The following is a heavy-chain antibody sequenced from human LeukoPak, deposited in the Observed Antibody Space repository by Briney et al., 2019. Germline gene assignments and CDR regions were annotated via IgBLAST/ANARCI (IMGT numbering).Heavy chain of an antibody. D-gene: IGHD6-13*01. V-gene: IGHV1-2*02. CDR2: INPNSGGT. J-gene: IGHJ4*02. CDR3: ARYSSSWYYFDY. Sequence: ASVKVSCKASGYTFTGYYMQLVRQAPGQGLEWMGWINPNSGGTNYAQKFQGRVTMTRDTSISTAYMELRSLRSDDTAVYYCARYSSSWYYFDYWGQGTLVTVSS. CDR1: GYTFTGYY.